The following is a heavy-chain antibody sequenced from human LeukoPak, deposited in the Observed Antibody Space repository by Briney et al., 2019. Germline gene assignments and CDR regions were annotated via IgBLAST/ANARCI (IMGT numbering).Heavy chain of an antibody. CDR1: GYTFTSYY. Sequence: ASVKVSCKASGYTFTSYYMHWVRQAPGQGLEWMGIINPSGGSTSYAQKFQGRVTMTRDTSTSTVYMELSRLRSDDTAVYYCARDPPNYYDSSGYPDYWGQGTLVTVSS. CDR3: ARDPPNYYDSSGYPDY. V-gene: IGHV1-46*01. J-gene: IGHJ4*02. CDR2: INPSGGST. D-gene: IGHD3-22*01.